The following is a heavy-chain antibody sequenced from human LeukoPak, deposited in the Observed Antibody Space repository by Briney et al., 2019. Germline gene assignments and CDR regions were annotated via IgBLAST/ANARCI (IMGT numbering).Heavy chain of an antibody. D-gene: IGHD3-22*01. CDR3: ARDKGSSGPFDY. CDR2: ISYDGSNK. J-gene: IGHJ4*02. CDR1: GFTFNTYA. V-gene: IGHV3-30-3*01. Sequence: GRSLRLSCAASGFTFNTYAMHWVRQAPGKGLEWVAVISYDGSNKYYADSVKGRFTISRDNSKNSLYLQMNSLRAEDTAVFYRARDKGSSGPFDYWGQGTLVTVSS.